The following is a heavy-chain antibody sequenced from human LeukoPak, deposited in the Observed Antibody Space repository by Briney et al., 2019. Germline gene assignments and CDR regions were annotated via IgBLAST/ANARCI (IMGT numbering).Heavy chain of an antibody. CDR1: TXSNYA. D-gene: IGHD6-19*01. Sequence: TXSNYAMSWVRQAPGKGLEWVSTLSGSGITTYYADSVKGRFTISRDNSKNTLYLQMNSLRAEDSAVYYCAKGIYSSGWSYFDYWGHGTXVX. CDR2: LSGSGITT. V-gene: IGHV3-23*01. J-gene: IGHJ4*01. CDR3: AKGIYSSGWSYFDY.